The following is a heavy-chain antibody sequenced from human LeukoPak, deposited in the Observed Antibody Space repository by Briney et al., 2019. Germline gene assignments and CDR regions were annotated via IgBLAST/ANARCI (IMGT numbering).Heavy chain of an antibody. CDR3: ARSLGATGDY. CDR1: GYTFFSYG. D-gene: IGHD1-26*01. J-gene: IGHJ4*02. CDR2: ISAYNGNT. V-gene: IGHV1-18*01. Sequence: ASVKVSCKASGYTFFSYGNSWARQAPGQGLEWMGWISAYNGNTIYAQKLQGRVTMTTDTSTSTAYMDLRSLRSDDTAVYYCARSLGATGDYWGQGTLVTVSS.